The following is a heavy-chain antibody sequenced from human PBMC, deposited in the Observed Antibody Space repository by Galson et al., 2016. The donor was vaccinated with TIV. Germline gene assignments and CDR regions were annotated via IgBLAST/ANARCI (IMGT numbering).Heavy chain of an antibody. J-gene: IGHJ6*02. CDR1: GFTVSDNY. D-gene: IGHD2-21*01. Sequence: SLRLSCAAPGFTVSDNYMTWVRRAPGKGLEWVSMIYSDGSTYYADSVKGRFTISRDNSKNTLYLQMNRLRVEDTAVYYCARERRYCGNECYLYYYYGMDVWGPGTTVTVSS. CDR2: IYSDGST. CDR3: ARERRYCGNECYLYYYYGMDV. V-gene: IGHV3-66*02.